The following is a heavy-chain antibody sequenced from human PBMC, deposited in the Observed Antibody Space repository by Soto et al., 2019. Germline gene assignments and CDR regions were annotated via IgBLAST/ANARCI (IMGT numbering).Heavy chain of an antibody. CDR1: GYTFTSYG. CDR2: ISAYSFNT. D-gene: IGHD3-3*01. V-gene: IGHV1-18*01. Sequence: ASVKVSCKASGYTFTSYGISWVRQAPGQGLEWMGCISAYSFNTNYAQKFQGRLTMTTDTSTNTAYMELRGLRSDDTAVYYCARDRTTFGVVIKNYYYGMDVWGQGTTVTVSS. CDR3: ARDRTTFGVVIKNYYYGMDV. J-gene: IGHJ6*02.